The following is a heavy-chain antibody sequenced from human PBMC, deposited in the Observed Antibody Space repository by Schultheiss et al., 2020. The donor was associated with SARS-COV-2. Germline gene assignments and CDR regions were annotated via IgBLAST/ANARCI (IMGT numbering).Heavy chain of an antibody. V-gene: IGHV3-23*01. CDR2: ISGSGGST. CDR3: ARVSCSGGSCYSYYYYGMDV. D-gene: IGHD2-15*01. CDR1: GFTFSSDW. Sequence: GGSLRLSCAASGFTFSSDWMHWVRQAPGKGLEWVSAISGSGGSTYYADSVKGRFTISRDNSKNTLYLQMNSLRAEDTAVYYCARVSCSGGSCYSYYYYGMDVWGQGTTVTVSS. J-gene: IGHJ6*02.